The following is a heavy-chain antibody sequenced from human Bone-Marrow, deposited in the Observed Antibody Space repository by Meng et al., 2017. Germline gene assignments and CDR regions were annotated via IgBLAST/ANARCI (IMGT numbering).Heavy chain of an antibody. CDR1: GFTFSSYA. CDR2: ISGSGGST. CDR3: ANAHNYDSSGYYSFQVY. V-gene: IGHV3-23*01. Sequence: GESLKISCAASGFTFSSYAMSWVRQAPGKGLEWVSAISGSGGSTYYADSVKGRFTISRDNSKNTLYLQMNSLRAEDTAVYYCANAHNYDSSGYYSFQVYWGQGTLDTVSS. D-gene: IGHD3-22*01. J-gene: IGHJ4*02.